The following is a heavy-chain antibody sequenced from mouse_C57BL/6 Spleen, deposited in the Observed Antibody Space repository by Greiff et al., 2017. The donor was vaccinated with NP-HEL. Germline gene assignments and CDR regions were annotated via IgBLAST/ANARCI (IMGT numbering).Heavy chain of an antibody. CDR1: GYTFTSYW. Sequence: QVQLQQPGAELVKPGASVKLSCKASGYTFTSYWMHCVKQRPGQGLEWIGMIHPNSGSTNYNEKFKSKATLTVDKSSSTAYMQLSSLTSEDSAVYYCARSYYSNFYWYFDVWGTGTTVTVSS. CDR2: IHPNSGST. D-gene: IGHD2-5*01. CDR3: ARSYYSNFYWYFDV. J-gene: IGHJ1*03. V-gene: IGHV1-64*01.